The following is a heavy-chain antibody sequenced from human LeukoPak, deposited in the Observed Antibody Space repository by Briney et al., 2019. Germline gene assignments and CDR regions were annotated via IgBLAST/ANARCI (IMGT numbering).Heavy chain of an antibody. Sequence: PGGSLRLSCAASGFTFSSYSMNWVRQAPGKGLEWVSAISGSGGGTYYADSVKGRFTISRDNSKNTLYLQMNSLRAEDTAVYYCAKRPITMVRDLNWGQGTLVTVSS. J-gene: IGHJ4*02. CDR2: ISGSGGGT. CDR1: GFTFSSYS. D-gene: IGHD3-10*01. CDR3: AKRPITMVRDLN. V-gene: IGHV3-23*01.